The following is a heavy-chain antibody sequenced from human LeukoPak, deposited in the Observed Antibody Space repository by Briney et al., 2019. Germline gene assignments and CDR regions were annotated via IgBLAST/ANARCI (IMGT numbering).Heavy chain of an antibody. J-gene: IGHJ4*02. CDR2: ISNSSSYI. D-gene: IGHD3-10*01. V-gene: IGHV3-21*01. CDR1: GSTFSSYA. Sequence: PGGTLRLSCAASGSTFSSYAMSWVAQAPGQGLEWCSSISNSSSYIDYTDSVKGRFTISRYNAKNSLYLQMNSLSAQDKAVYYCARDELGSGSYGKCPNCWGQGTLVTVSS. CDR3: ARDELGSGSYGKCPNC.